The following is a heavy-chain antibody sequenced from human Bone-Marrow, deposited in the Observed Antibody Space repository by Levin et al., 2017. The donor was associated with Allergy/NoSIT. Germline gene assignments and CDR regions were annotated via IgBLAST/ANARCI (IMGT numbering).Heavy chain of an antibody. J-gene: IGHJ4*02. CDR2: ISWNGGST. CDR3: ARAYYGSGSPSHFDY. Sequence: PGGSLRLSCAASGFTFDDYGMSWVRQAPGKGLEWVSGISWNGGSTSYADSVKGRFTISRDNAKNSLFLQMNSLRAEDTALYYCARAYYGSGSPSHFDYWGQGTLVTVSS. D-gene: IGHD3-10*01. V-gene: IGHV3-20*04. CDR1: GFTFDDYG.